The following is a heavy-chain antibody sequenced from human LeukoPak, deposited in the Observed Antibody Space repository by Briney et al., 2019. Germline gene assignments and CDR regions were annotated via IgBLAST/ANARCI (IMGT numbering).Heavy chain of an antibody. CDR1: GGSISSGDYY. V-gene: IGHV4-30-4*01. CDR2: IYYSGST. J-gene: IGHJ6*04. Sequence: SETLSLTCTVSGGSISSGDYYWSWIRQPPGKGLEWIGYIYYSGSTYYNPSLKSRVTISVDTSKNQFSLKLSSVTAADTAVYYCARGRVDRQWLVRPPYYYYYGMDVWGKGTTVTVSS. CDR3: ARGRVDRQWLVRPPYYYYYGMDV. D-gene: IGHD6-19*01.